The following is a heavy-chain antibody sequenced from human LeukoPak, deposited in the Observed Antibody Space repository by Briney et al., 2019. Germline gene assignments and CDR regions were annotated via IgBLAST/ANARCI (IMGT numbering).Heavy chain of an antibody. CDR1: GGSISSFY. CDR2: IDYSGST. CDR3: ARLNGGN. J-gene: IGHJ4*02. V-gene: IGHV4-59*08. D-gene: IGHD4-23*01. Sequence: SETLSLTCTVSGGSISSFYWSWIRQPPGKGLEWIGYIDYSGSTAYNPSLNGRVAVSLDTSKNQFSLKLRSVTAADTAVYYCARLNGGNWGPGILVTVSS.